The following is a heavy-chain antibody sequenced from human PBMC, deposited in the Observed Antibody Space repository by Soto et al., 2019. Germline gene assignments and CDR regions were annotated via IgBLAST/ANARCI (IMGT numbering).Heavy chain of an antibody. CDR3: TRLGYGDYVGY. Sequence: EVQLVESGGGLVQPGGSLKLSCAASGFTFSGSAMHWVRQASGKGLEWVGRIRSKANSYATAYAASVKGRFTISRDDSKNTAYLQMNSLKTEDTAVYYCTRLGYGDYVGYWGQGTLVTVSS. V-gene: IGHV3-73*01. D-gene: IGHD4-17*01. CDR2: IRSKANSYAT. CDR1: GFTFSGSA. J-gene: IGHJ4*02.